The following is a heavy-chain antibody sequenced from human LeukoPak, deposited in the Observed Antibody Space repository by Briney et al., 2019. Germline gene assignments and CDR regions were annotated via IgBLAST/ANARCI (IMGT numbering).Heavy chain of an antibody. J-gene: IGHJ4*02. CDR1: GGSISSYY. Sequence: PSETLSLTCTVSGGSISSYYWSWIRQPPGKGLEWIGYIYYSGSTNYNPSLKSRVTLSVDTSKNQFSLKLTSVTAADTAVYYCTKGRGIWGQGTLVTVSS. D-gene: IGHD3-10*01. CDR2: IYYSGST. CDR3: TKGRGI. V-gene: IGHV4-59*08.